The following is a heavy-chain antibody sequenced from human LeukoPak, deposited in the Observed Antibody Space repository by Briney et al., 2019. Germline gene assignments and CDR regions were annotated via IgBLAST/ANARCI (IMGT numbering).Heavy chain of an antibody. CDR1: GGSISSYF. CDR2: IYYSGNT. V-gene: IGHV4-59*01. Sequence: RSERLSLTCTVSGGSISSYFWSWTRQPPGKGLEWIGYIYYSGNTYYNPSLKSRVSISVDTSKNQFSLKLSSVTAADTAVYYCARALYGDYERYDNWFDLWGQGTLVPVSS. CDR3: ARALYGDYERYDNWFDL. J-gene: IGHJ5*02. D-gene: IGHD4-17*01.